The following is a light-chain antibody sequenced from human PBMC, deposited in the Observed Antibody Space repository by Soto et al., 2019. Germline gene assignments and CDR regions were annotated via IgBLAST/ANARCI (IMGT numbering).Light chain of an antibody. J-gene: IGKJ2*01. CDR1: QSVLYSSNNKNY. Sequence: DIVMTQSPDSLAVYLGERATINCKSSQSVLYSSNNKNYLAWYQQKPGQPPKLLIYWASTRESGVPDRFSGSGSGTEFTLTISSLQAEDVAVYYCQQYYSTPYTCGQGTKLEIK. V-gene: IGKV4-1*01. CDR2: WAS. CDR3: QQYYSTPYT.